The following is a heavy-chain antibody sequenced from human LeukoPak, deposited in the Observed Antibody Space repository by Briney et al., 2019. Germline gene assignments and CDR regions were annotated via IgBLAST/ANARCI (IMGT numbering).Heavy chain of an antibody. CDR1: GFTFSTYW. V-gene: IGHV3-7*01. Sequence: PGGSLRLSCAASGFTFSTYWMSWVRQAPGKGLEWVANIKQDGSEKYYVDSVKGRFTISRDDARNSVYLQMNSLRAEDTAVYYCARLRYDYVWGSYFYYYYYYMDVWGKGTTVTVSS. D-gene: IGHD3-16*01. CDR3: ARLRYDYVWGSYFYYYYYYMDV. CDR2: IKQDGSEK. J-gene: IGHJ6*03.